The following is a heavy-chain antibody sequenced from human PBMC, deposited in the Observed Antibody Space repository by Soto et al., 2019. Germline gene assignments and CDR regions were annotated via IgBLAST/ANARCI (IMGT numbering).Heavy chain of an antibody. CDR3: ARDVAPDDFWSGYSYYYGMDV. Sequence: GGSLRLSCAASVFTFSDYYMSWIRQAPGKGLEWVSYISSSGSTIYYADSVKGRFTISRDNAKNSLYLQMNSLRAEDTAVYYCARDVAPDDFWSGYSYYYGMDVWGQGTTVTVSS. V-gene: IGHV3-11*01. J-gene: IGHJ6*02. CDR2: ISSSGSTI. CDR1: VFTFSDYY. D-gene: IGHD3-3*01.